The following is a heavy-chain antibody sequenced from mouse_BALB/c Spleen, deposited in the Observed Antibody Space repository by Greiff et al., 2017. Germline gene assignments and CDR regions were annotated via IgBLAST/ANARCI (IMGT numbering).Heavy chain of an antibody. V-gene: IGHV3-6*02. CDR1: GYSITSGYY. CDR3: ARGYERYAMDY. J-gene: IGHJ4*01. Sequence: EVQLKESGPGLVKPSQSLSLTCSVTGYSITSGYYWNWIRQFPGNKLEWMGYISYDGSNNYNPSLKNRISITRDTSKNQFFLKLNSVTTEDTATYYCARGYERYAMDYWGQGTSVTVSS. D-gene: IGHD2-3*01. CDR2: ISYDGSN.